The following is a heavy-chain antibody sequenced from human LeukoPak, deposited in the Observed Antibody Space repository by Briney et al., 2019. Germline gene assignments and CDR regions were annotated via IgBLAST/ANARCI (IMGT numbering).Heavy chain of an antibody. D-gene: IGHD3-10*01. CDR3: TTDWSSITMVRGVMDV. J-gene: IGHJ6*04. V-gene: IGHV3-15*01. CDR2: IKSKTDGGTT. Sequence: GGSLRLSCAASGFTFSSAWMSWVRQAPGKGLEWVGRIKSKTDGGTTDYAAPVKGRFTISRDDSKNTLYLQMNSLKTEDTAVYYCTTDWSSITMVRGVMDVWGKGTTVTVSS. CDR1: GFTFSSAW.